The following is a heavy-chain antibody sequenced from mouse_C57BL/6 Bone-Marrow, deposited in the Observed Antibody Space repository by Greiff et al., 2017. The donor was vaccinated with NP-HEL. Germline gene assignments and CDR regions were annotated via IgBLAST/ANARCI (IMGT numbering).Heavy chain of an antibody. D-gene: IGHD1-1*01. CDR1: GYTFTSYW. Sequence: VQLQQPGAELVRPGTSVKLSCKASGYTFTSYWMHWVKQRPGQGLEWIGVIDPSDSYTNYTPKFKGKATLTVDTSSSTAYMQLSSLTSEDSAVYYCARERDYYGRGDYWGQGTTLTVSS. CDR2: IDPSDSYT. J-gene: IGHJ2*01. V-gene: IGHV1-59*01. CDR3: ARERDYYGRGDY.